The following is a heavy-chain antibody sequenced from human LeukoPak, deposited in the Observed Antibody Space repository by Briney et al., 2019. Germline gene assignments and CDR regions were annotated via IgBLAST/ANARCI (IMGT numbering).Heavy chain of an antibody. J-gene: IGHJ5*01. CDR1: GYTFTGYY. CDR2: VNPNSGDT. V-gene: IGHV1-2*02. CDR3: GRASGSYWWFDS. D-gene: IGHD1-26*01. Sequence: ASVKVSCKASGYTFTGYYLHWVRQAPGQGLEWMGCVNPNSGDTNYAQKFQGSVTMTRDTSISTVYMELSRLRSDDTAVYYCGRASGSYWWFDSWGQGTLVTVSS.